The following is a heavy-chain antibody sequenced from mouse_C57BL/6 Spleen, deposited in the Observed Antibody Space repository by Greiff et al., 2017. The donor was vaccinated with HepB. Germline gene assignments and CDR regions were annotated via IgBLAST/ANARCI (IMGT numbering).Heavy chain of an antibody. V-gene: IGHV5-16*01. CDR3: ARGYDGGYWYFDV. D-gene: IGHD2-12*01. J-gene: IGHJ1*03. CDR1: GFTFSDYY. CDR2: INYDGSST. Sequence: EVHLVESEGGLVQPGSSMKLTCTASGFTFSDYYMAWVRQVPEKGLEWVANINYDGSSTYYLDSLKSRFIISRDNAKNILYLQMSSLKSEDTATYYCARGYDGGYWYFDVWGTGTTVTVSS.